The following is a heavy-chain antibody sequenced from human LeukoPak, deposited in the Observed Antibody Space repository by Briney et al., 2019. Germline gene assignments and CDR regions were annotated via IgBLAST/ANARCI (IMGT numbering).Heavy chain of an antibody. D-gene: IGHD3/OR15-3a*01. J-gene: IGHJ4*02. Sequence: SVKVSCKASGGTFSSYAISWVRQAPGQGLEWMGGIIPIFGTANYAQKFQGRVTITADESTSTAYMELSSLRSEDTAVYYCARRMGLSGLVDYWGQGTLVTVSS. CDR3: ARRMGLSGLVDY. CDR1: GGTFSSYA. V-gene: IGHV1-69*13. CDR2: IIPIFGTA.